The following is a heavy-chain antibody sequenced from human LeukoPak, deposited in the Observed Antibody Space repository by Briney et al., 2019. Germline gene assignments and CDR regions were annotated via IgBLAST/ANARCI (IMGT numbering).Heavy chain of an antibody. Sequence: EASVKVSCKASGYTFTSYGISWVRQAPGQGLEWMGWISAYNGNTNYAQKLQGRVTMTTDTSTSTAYMELRSLRSDDTAVYHCAKDRDYGDYPSAYYYYMDVWGKGTTVTVSS. D-gene: IGHD4-17*01. J-gene: IGHJ6*03. CDR1: GYTFTSYG. V-gene: IGHV1-18*01. CDR2: ISAYNGNT. CDR3: AKDRDYGDYPSAYYYYMDV.